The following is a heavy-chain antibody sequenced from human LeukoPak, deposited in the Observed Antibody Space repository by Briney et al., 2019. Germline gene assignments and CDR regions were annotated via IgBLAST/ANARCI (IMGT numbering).Heavy chain of an antibody. Sequence: GGSLRLSCAASGFTFSNAWMSWVRQAPGKGLEWVANINQAGSEKYYVDSVKGRFTISRDNAKNSLFLQMNSLRVEDTAVYYCASDGGPFESWGQGTLVTVSS. CDR3: ASDGGPFES. J-gene: IGHJ4*02. V-gene: IGHV3-7*01. CDR1: GFTFSNAW. CDR2: INQAGSEK. D-gene: IGHD3-16*01.